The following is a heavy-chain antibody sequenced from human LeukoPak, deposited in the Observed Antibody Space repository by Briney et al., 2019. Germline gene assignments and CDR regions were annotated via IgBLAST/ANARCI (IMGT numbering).Heavy chain of an antibody. D-gene: IGHD4-17*01. Sequence: GASVKVSCKASGYTFTSYDINWVRQATGQGLEWMGWMNPNSGNTGYAQKFQGRVTMARNTSISTAYMELSSLRSEDTAVYYCARGAHYGDYDDYWGQGTLVTVSS. V-gene: IGHV1-8*01. CDR3: ARGAHYGDYDDY. CDR1: GYTFTSYD. CDR2: MNPNSGNT. J-gene: IGHJ4*02.